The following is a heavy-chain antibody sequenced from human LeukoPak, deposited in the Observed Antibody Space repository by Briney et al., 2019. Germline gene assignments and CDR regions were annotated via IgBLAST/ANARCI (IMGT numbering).Heavy chain of an antibody. CDR3: ARATDITGTSLDY. CDR1: GYTFTGYY. Sequence: PWASVKVSCKASGYTFTGYYMHWVRQAPGQGLEWMGWINPNSGGTNYAQKFQGRVTMTRDTSISTAYMELSRLGSDDTAVYYCARATDITGTSLDYWGQGTLVTVSS. D-gene: IGHD1-7*01. J-gene: IGHJ4*02. V-gene: IGHV1-2*02. CDR2: INPNSGGT.